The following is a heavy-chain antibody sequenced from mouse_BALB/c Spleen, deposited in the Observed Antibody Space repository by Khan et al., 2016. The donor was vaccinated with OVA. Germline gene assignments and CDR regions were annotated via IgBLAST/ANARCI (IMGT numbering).Heavy chain of an antibody. CDR3: AGGFDF. CDR1: GYTFTDYY. J-gene: IGHJ2*01. V-gene: IGHV1-84*02. CDR2: IYPGSANA. Sequence: QVRLQQSGPELVKPGASVKISCKASGYTFTDYYINWVKQKPGQGLEWIGWIYPGSANARYSEKFKGKATLTADTSSSTAFMQLSSLTSEDTAVYFCAGGFDFWGQGTTLTVSS.